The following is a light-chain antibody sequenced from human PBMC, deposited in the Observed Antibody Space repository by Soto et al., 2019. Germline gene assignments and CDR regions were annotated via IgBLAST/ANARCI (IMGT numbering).Light chain of an antibody. CDR3: QQYGSAPWT. CDR2: GAS. J-gene: IGKJ1*01. Sequence: EIVLTQSPGTLSLSPGERATLSCRASQSVSSIYLAWYQQKPGRAPRLLIYGASSRATGIPDRFSGSGSGTDFTLTISRLEPEDFAVYYCQQYGSAPWTFGQGTKVDIK. CDR1: QSVSSIY. V-gene: IGKV3-20*01.